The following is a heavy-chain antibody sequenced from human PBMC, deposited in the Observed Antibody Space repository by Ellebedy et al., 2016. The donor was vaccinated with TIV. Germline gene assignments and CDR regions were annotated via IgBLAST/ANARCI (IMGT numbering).Heavy chain of an antibody. Sequence: GGSLRLXCAASGFTFRNHGMHWVRQAPGKGLEWVAVIWYDGSNKLYADSVQGRFTISRDNSRNTLSLQMDSLRAEDTAVYYCARDIAARRLDYWGQGALVTVSS. CDR3: ARDIAARRLDY. CDR1: GFTFRNHG. CDR2: IWYDGSNK. V-gene: IGHV3-33*01. D-gene: IGHD6-6*01. J-gene: IGHJ4*02.